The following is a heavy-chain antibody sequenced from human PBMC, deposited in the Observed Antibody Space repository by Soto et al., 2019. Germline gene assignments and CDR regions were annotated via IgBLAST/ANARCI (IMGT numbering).Heavy chain of an antibody. J-gene: IGHJ4*02. CDR1: GFTVSSNY. CDR3: ARDRSRYGGTLH. V-gene: IGHV3-66*01. D-gene: IGHD4-17*01. Sequence: GGSLRLSCAASGFTVSSNYMSWVRQAPGKGLEWVSVIYSGGSTYYADSVKGRFTISRDNSKNTLYLQMNSLRAEDAAVYYCARDRSRYGGTLHWGQGTLVTVSS. CDR2: IYSGGST.